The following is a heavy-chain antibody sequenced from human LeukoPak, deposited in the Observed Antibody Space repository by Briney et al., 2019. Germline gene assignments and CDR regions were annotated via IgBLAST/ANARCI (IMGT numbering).Heavy chain of an antibody. D-gene: IGHD5-18*01. V-gene: IGHV1-2*02. CDR1: GYTFTSYY. CDR2: INPNSGGT. CDR3: AREGRTVLWIQLRYNWFDP. Sequence: ASVKVSCKASGYTFTSYYMHWVRQAPGQGLEWMGWINPNSGGTNYAQKFQGRVTMTRDTSISTAYMELSRLRSDDTAVYYCAREGRTVLWIQLRYNWFDPWGQGTLVTVSS. J-gene: IGHJ5*02.